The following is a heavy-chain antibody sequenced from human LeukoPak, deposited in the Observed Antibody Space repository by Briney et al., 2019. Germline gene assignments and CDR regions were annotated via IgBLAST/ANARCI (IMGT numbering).Heavy chain of an antibody. D-gene: IGHD6-19*01. V-gene: IGHV6-1*01. CDR3: ARDDGIAVAGRFDY. Sequence: SQTLSLTCAISGDSVSSNSAAWNWIRQYPSRGLEWLGRTYYRSKWYNDYAVSVKSRITINPDTSKNQFSLQLNSVTPEDTAVYYCARDDGIAVAGRFDYWGQGTLVTVSS. CDR1: GDSVSSNSAA. J-gene: IGHJ4*02. CDR2: TYYRSKWYN.